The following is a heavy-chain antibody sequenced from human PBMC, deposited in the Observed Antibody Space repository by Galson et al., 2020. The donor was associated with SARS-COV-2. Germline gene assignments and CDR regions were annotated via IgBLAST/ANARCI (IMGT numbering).Heavy chain of an antibody. CDR2: INHSGST. V-gene: IGHV4-34*01. CDR3: AREGRDTAMVIKYDYYMDV. D-gene: IGHD5-18*01. CDR1: GGAFSGYH. J-gene: IGHJ6*03. Sequence: SETLSLTCVVSGGAFSGYHWGWIRQPPGKGLEWIGEINHSGSTNYNPSLKSRVTTSVDTSKNQFSLKLSSVTAADTAVYSCAREGRDTAMVIKYDYYMDVWGKGATVTGSS.